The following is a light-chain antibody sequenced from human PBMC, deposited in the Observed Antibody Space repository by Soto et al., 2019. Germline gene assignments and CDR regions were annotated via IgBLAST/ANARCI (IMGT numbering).Light chain of an antibody. Sequence: RAMTQSPVTLSVSPGERVSLSCRASQAISNNLAWYQQKPGQAPRLLIFDASKRATGIPARLSRRGSDTELTLTIGSLQSEDCAVDYCQLANYWPATFGQGTRV. V-gene: IGKV3-15*01. CDR1: QAISNN. CDR3: QLANYWPAT. J-gene: IGKJ1*01. CDR2: DAS.